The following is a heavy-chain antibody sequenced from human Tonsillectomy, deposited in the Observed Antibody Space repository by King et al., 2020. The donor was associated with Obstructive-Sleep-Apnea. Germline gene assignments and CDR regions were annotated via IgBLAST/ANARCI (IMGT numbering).Heavy chain of an antibody. CDR3: ARHDDESGRHVDN. CDR2: IYPGDSTM. D-gene: IGHD3-3*01. Sequence: VQLVESGAEVKKPGESLRISCKGSGYIFSRYWIAWVRQMPGKGLEWMRMIYPGDSTMASSPSFEGQVTITADTSISTAFLQWSSLKASDTAMYYCARHDDESGRHVDNWGQGTLVTVSS. CDR1: GYIFSRYW. V-gene: IGHV5-51*01. J-gene: IGHJ4*02.